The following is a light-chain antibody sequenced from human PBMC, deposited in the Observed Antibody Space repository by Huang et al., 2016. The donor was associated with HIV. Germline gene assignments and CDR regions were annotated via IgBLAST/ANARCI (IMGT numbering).Light chain of an antibody. CDR3: QQYDSYPYT. CDR1: QSVSSW. CDR2: DAT. V-gene: IGKV1-5*01. Sequence: DIQMTQSPSTLSASVGDRVTITCRASQSVSSWVAWYQQRPGKAPKLLIYDATSLESGVPSMFSGSGSGTEFTLTISSLQPDNFATYYCQQYDSYPYTFGQGTRLEIK. J-gene: IGKJ2*01.